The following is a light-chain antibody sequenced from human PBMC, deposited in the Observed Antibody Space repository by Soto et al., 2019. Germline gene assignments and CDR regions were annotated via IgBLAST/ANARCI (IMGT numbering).Light chain of an antibody. J-gene: IGKJ1*01. Sequence: EIVLTQSPGTLSLSPGERATLSCRASQSVSSYLAWYQQKPGQAPRLLIYDASTRATGISARFSGSGSGTDFTLTISSLEPEDFAKYYYQERNNWPMTFGQGTKVAIK. CDR3: QERNNWPMT. CDR2: DAS. CDR1: QSVSSY. V-gene: IGKV3-11*01.